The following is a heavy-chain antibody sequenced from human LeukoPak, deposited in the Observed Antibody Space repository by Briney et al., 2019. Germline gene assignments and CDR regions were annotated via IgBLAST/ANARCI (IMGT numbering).Heavy chain of an antibody. CDR3: TRPPIDRNAYYLGSAWDYMDV. J-gene: IGHJ6*03. CDR2: ISDEGSST. CDR1: GFTFSTWC. V-gene: IGHV3-74*03. Sequence: GGSLRLSYAASGFTFSTWCMFWVRQTPGKGLVWVTRISDEGSSTTYADSLRGRFTISRDNPKNTLHLQKNGLRGEHTPVYLCTRPPIDRNAYYLGSAWDYMDVWGEGDT. D-gene: IGHD3-16*01.